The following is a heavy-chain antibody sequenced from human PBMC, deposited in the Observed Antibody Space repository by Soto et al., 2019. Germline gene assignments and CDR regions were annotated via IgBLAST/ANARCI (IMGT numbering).Heavy chain of an antibody. CDR3: ASGGGYCSCTSCYQGPFDY. Sequence: QVQLVESGGGVVQPGRSLRLSCAASGFTFSSYGMHWVRQAPGKGLEWVAVIWYDGSNKYYADSVKGRFTISRDNSKNTLYQQMHSLRAEDTAVYSCASGGGYCSCTSCYQGPFDYWGQGTLVTVSS. J-gene: IGHJ4*02. V-gene: IGHV3-33*01. D-gene: IGHD2-2*01. CDR2: IWYDGSNK. CDR1: GFTFSSYG.